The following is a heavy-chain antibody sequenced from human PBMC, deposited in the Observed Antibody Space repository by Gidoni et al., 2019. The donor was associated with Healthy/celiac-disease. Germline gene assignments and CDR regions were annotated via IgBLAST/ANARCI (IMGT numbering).Heavy chain of an antibody. CDR3: ARRTTVTYYGMDV. D-gene: IGHD4-4*01. V-gene: IGHV4-39*01. J-gene: IGHJ6*02. CDR2: IYYSGST. Sequence: QLQLQESGPGLVKPSETLSLTCTVSGGSISSSSYYWGWIRQPPGKGLEWIGSIYYSGSTYYNPSLKSRVTISVDTSKNQFSLKLSSVTAADTAVYYCARRTTVTYYGMDVWGQGTTVTVSS. CDR1: GGSISSSSYY.